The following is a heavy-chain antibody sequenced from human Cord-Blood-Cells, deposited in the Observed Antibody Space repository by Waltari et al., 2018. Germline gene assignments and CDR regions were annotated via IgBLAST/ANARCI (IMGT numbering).Heavy chain of an antibody. Sequence: QVQLVQSGAEVKKPGASVKVSCKVSGYTLTELSMHWVRQAPGKGLEWMGGFDPEDGETNYAQKFQGRVTMTEDTSTDTAYMELSSLRSEDTAVYYCAADFVCSSTSCYEWLRLNYWGQGTLVTVSS. CDR2: FDPEDGET. CDR1: GYTLTELS. V-gene: IGHV1-24*01. J-gene: IGHJ4*02. CDR3: AADFVCSSTSCYEWLRLNY. D-gene: IGHD2-2*01.